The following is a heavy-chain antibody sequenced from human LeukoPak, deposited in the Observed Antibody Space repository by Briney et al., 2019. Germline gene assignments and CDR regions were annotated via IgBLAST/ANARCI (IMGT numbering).Heavy chain of an antibody. V-gene: IGHV3-30*01. J-gene: IGHJ4*02. Sequence: PGRSLRLSCAASGFTFSSYAMHWVRQAPGKGLEWVAVISYDGSNKYYADSVKGRFTISRDNSKNTLYLQMNSLRAEDTAVYYCAREREEELPRGDYWGQGTLVTVSS. CDR1: GFTFSSYA. CDR2: ISYDGSNK. D-gene: IGHD1-26*01. CDR3: AREREEELPRGDY.